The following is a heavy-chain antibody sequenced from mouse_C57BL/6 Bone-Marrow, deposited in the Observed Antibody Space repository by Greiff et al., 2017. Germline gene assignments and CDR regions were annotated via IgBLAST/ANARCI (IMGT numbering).Heavy chain of an antibody. CDR3: ARAITTVENYFDY. J-gene: IGHJ2*01. CDR1: GYTFTDYN. D-gene: IGHD1-1*01. Sequence: VQLQQSGPELVKPGASVKMSCKASGYTFTDYNMHWVKQSHGKSLEWIGYINPNNGGTSYNQKFKGKATLTVNKSSSTAYMELRSLTSEDSAVYYCARAITTVENYFDYWGQGTTLTVSS. CDR2: INPNNGGT. V-gene: IGHV1-22*01.